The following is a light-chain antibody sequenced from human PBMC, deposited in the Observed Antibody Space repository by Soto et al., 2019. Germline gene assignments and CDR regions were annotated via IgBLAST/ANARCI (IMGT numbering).Light chain of an antibody. J-gene: IGKJ2*01. CDR2: AAS. V-gene: IGKV1-39*01. Sequence: DLQLTQSPASLSASVGDRVTITCRASQSISSYLYWYQQKPGKAPKLLIYAASSLQSGVPSRFSGSGSGTDFTLTISSLQPEDFATYYCQQSYSTPRYTFGQGTKLEIK. CDR3: QQSYSTPRYT. CDR1: QSISSY.